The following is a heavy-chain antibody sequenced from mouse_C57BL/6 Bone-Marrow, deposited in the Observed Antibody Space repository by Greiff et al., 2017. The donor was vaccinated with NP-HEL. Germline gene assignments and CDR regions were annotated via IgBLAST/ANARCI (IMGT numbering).Heavy chain of an antibody. V-gene: IGHV5-16*01. CDR3: ARDGIYDGYYGFAY. CDR1: GFTFSDYY. CDR2: INYDGSST. J-gene: IGHJ3*01. D-gene: IGHD2-3*01. Sequence: DVQLVESEGGLVQPGSSMKLSCTASGFTFSDYYMAWVRQVPEKGLEWVANINYDGSSTYYLDSLKSRFIISRDNAKNILYLQMSSLKSEDTATYYCARDGIYDGYYGFAYWGQGTLVTVSA.